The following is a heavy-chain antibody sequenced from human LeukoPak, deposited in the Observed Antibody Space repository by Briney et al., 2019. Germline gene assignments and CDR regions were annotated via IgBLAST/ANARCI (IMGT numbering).Heavy chain of an antibody. V-gene: IGHV4-39*01. Sequence: SETLSLTCTVSGGSTSSSSYYWGWLRQPPGKGLEWIGSIYYSRSTYYNPSLKSRVTISVDTSKNQFSLKLRSVTAADTAVYYCARRPRAGWFDPWGQGTLVTVSS. CDR3: ARRPRAGWFDP. CDR1: GGSTSSSSYY. J-gene: IGHJ5*02. CDR2: IYYSRST.